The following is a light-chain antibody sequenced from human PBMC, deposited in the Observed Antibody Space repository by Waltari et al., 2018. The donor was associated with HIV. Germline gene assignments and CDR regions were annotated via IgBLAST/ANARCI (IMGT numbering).Light chain of an antibody. CDR1: RSNIAAGYN. V-gene: IGLV1-40*01. CDR3: QSYDSSLSGHVL. J-gene: IGLJ2*01. CDR2: DNS. Sequence: RVTISCTGSRSNIAAGYNVHWYQHLPGTAPKLLIYDNSHRPSGVPARFSGSKSGTSASLSITGLQTEDEAEYYCQSYDSSLSGHVLFGGGTILTVL.